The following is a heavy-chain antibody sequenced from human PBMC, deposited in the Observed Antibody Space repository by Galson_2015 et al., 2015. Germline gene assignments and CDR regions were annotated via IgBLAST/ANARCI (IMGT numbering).Heavy chain of an antibody. D-gene: IGHD6-13*01. CDR3: AAAAGTGGQFDY. V-gene: IGHV3-30-3*01. CDR2: ISYDGSNK. J-gene: IGHJ4*02. Sequence: SLRLSCAASGFTFSSYAMHWVRQAPGKGLEWVAVISYDGSNKYYADSVKGRFTISRDNSKNTLYLQMNSLRAEDTAVYYCAAAAGTGGQFDYWGQGTLVTVSS. CDR1: GFTFSSYA.